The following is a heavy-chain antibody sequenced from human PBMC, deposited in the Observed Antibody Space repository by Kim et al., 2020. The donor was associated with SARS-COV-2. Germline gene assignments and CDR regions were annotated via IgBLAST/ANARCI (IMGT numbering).Heavy chain of an antibody. V-gene: IGHV3-9*01. CDR2: INWNSGII. CDR1: GFIFEDYA. D-gene: IGHD6-13*01. J-gene: IGHJ6*02. CDR3: VKDVGSSLAAPGAPILSYYYGMDV. Sequence: GGSLRLSCAASGFIFEDYAMHWVRQAPGKGLEWVSGINWNSGIIGYADSVKGRFTISRDNAKNSLYVQMNSLRAEDTALYYCVKDVGSSLAAPGAPILSYYYGMDVWGQGTTVTVSS.